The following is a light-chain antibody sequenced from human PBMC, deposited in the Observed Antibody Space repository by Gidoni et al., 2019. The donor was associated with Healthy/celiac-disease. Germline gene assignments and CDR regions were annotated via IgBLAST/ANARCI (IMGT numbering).Light chain of an antibody. Sequence: QMTPSPSSLSASVGDRVTITCQASQDISNYLNWYQQKPGKAPKLLIYDASNVETGVPSRFSGSGSGTDFTFTISSLQPEDIATYYCQQYDNLLTFGGGTKVEIK. CDR1: QDISNY. J-gene: IGKJ4*01. CDR3: QQYDNLLT. CDR2: DAS. V-gene: IGKV1-33*01.